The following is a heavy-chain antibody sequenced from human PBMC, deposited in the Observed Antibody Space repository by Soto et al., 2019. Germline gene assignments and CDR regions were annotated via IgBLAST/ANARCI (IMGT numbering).Heavy chain of an antibody. Sequence: QVQLMQSGAEVKKPGAPVKVSCKASGDTFTDYYIHWVRQAPGQGLEWMGTVNPSGGHTTYAQHFLGRVTMTRDTSTSTLYMELTSLTSDVTAIHYCARGGHVVVVTAALDYWGQGTLVTVSS. J-gene: IGHJ4*02. CDR1: GDTFTDYY. CDR3: ARGGHVVVVTAALDY. V-gene: IGHV1-46*01. CDR2: VNPSGGHT. D-gene: IGHD2-21*02.